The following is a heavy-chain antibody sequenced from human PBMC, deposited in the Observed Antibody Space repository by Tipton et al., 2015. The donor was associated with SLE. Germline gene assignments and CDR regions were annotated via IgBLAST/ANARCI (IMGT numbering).Heavy chain of an antibody. V-gene: IGHV1-18*01. CDR2: ISAYNGNT. Sequence: QLVQSGAEVKKPGESLKISCKGSGYSFTSYGISWVRQAPGQRLEWMGWISAYNGNTNYAQKLQDRVTMTTDTSTSTAYMELRSLRSDDTAVYYCARTSAFRNWFDPWGQGTLVTVSS. J-gene: IGHJ5*02. CDR3: ARTSAFRNWFDP. CDR1: GYSFTSYG. D-gene: IGHD2/OR15-2a*01.